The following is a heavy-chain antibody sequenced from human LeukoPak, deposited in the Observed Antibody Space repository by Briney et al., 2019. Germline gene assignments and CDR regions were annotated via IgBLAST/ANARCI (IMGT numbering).Heavy chain of an antibody. D-gene: IGHD3-9*01. Sequence: PSETLSLTCTVSGGSISSRAYYWGWIRQPPGNGLEWIGTIYYTGGTYYNPSLKGRVTISVDTSENQFSLRLSSVTAADTAIYYCARQDGLLSLDYWGQGTLVTVSS. CDR2: IYYTGGT. CDR1: GGSISSRAYY. V-gene: IGHV4-39*01. J-gene: IGHJ4*02. CDR3: ARQDGLLSLDY.